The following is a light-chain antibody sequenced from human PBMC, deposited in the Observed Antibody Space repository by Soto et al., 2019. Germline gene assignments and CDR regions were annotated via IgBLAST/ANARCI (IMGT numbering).Light chain of an antibody. CDR3: SSYTSSSIDYV. V-gene: IGLV2-14*01. Sequence: QSALTHPASVSGSPGQSITISCTGTSSDDGGYNYVSWYQQHPGKAPKVMIYEVSNRPSGVYNRFSGYTSGNTASLTISWLQAEDEADYYCSSYTSSSIDYVFATGTKLTVL. CDR1: SSDDGGYNY. CDR2: EVS. J-gene: IGLJ1*01.